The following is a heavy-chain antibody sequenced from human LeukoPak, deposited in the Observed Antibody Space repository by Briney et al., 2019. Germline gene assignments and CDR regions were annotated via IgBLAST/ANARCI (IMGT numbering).Heavy chain of an antibody. CDR3: AAGRLVGTIPAEYFHR. CDR1: GYTLTELS. J-gene: IGHJ1*01. V-gene: IGHV1-24*01. Sequence: ASVKVSYKVSGYTLTELSIHWVRQAPGKGLEGMGGLDPEDGETLYAQKFQGRVTMTEDTSTDTAYMELSSLRSEDTAVYYCAAGRLVGTIPAEYFHRWGQGTLVTVSS. D-gene: IGHD1-26*01. CDR2: LDPEDGET.